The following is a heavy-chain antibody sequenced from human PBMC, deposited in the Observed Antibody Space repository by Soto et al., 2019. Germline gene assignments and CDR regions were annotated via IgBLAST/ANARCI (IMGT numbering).Heavy chain of an antibody. V-gene: IGHV1-46*01. CDR2: IDPSGGVT. CDR1: GYTFTKFH. D-gene: IGHD3-22*01. J-gene: IGHJ4*02. CDR3: AREVIGHDIYEPIDYDYDH. Sequence: QVHLIQFGAEVKKPGASVKVSCRASGYTFTKFHIHWVRQATGQGLDWLGMIDPSGGVTRDAQRYQGRITMTSDTSTSSVYMELRGLTSEDTGVYYSAREVIGHDIYEPIDYDYDHWGPGTLVTVSS.